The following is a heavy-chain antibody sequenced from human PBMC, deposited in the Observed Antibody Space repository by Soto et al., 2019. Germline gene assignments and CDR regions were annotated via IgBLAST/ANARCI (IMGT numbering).Heavy chain of an antibody. CDR2: INPSGGST. CDR1: GYTFTSYY. Sequence: ASVKVSCKASGYTFTSYYMHWVRQAPGQGLEWMGIINPSGGSTSYAQKFQGRVTMTRDTSTSTVYMELSSLRSEDTAVYYCARARPVSGYSSSWYLYFWGQGTLVTVSS. J-gene: IGHJ4*02. D-gene: IGHD6-13*01. V-gene: IGHV1-46*01. CDR3: ARARPVSGYSSSWYLYF.